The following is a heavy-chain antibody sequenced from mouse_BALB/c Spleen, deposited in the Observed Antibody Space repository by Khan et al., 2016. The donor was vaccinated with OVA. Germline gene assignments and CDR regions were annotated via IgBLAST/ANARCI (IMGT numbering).Heavy chain of an antibody. V-gene: IGHV3-2*02. CDR3: ERSGTITTVVATDFDY. CDR2: ISYSGRT. CDR1: GYSITSDYA. D-gene: IGHD1-1*01. Sequence: EVQLQEPGPGLVKPSQSLSLTCTVTGYSITSDYAWNWIRQFPGNKLEWMGYISYSGRTSYNPSLKSRISITRDPSKNPFFLQLNSVTTEDTATYYCERSGTITTVVATDFDYWGQGTTLTVSS. J-gene: IGHJ2*01.